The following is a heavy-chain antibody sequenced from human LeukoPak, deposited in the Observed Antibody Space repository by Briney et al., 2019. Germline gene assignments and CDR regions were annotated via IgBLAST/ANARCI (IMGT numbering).Heavy chain of an antibody. Sequence: SGTLSLTCTVSGGSISGYYWSWIRQPPGKALEWIGYTYYSVSTNSNPSLKSRVTISVDTSKNHFSLNLRSVTAADTAVYYCARGERLGPDIWGQGTIVTVSS. CDR2: TYYSVST. CDR3: ARGERLGPDI. CDR1: GGSISGYY. J-gene: IGHJ3*02. V-gene: IGHV4-59*01. D-gene: IGHD3-16*01.